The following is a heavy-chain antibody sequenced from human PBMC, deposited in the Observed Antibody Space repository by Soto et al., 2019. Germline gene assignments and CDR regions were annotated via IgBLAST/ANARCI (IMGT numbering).Heavy chain of an antibody. CDR3: AKDYPPMSGYGAFEI. CDR2: ISGSGDRS. J-gene: IGHJ3*02. V-gene: IGHV3-23*01. CDR1: GFTFSSYA. Sequence: GGSLRLSCAASGFTFSSYAMSWVRQAPGKGLEWVSAISGSGDRSSYADSAKGRFTISRDNSKNTLYLQMNGLRLDDTAVYYCAKDYPPMSGYGAFEIWGQGTMVTVSS. D-gene: IGHD3-3*01.